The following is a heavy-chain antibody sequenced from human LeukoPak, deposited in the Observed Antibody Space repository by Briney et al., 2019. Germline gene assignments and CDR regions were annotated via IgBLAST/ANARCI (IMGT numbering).Heavy chain of an antibody. D-gene: IGHD5-12*01. V-gene: IGHV5-10-1*04. CDR1: GYSFTSYW. Sequence: GESLKISCKGSGYSFTSYWISWVRQMPGKGLEWMGRIDPSDSYTNYSPSFQGQVTISADKSISTAYLQWSSLKASDTAMYYCARLNSGNDSTDAFDIWGQGTMVTVSS. CDR2: IDPSDSYT. J-gene: IGHJ3*02. CDR3: ARLNSGNDSTDAFDI.